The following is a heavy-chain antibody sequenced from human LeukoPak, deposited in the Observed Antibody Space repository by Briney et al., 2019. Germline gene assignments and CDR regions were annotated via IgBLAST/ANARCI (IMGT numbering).Heavy chain of an antibody. CDR2: ISGSGGST. D-gene: IGHD1-1*01. Sequence: TGGSLRLSCAASGFTFSSYAMSWVRQAPGKGLEWVSAISGSGGSTYYADSVKGRFTISRDNSKNTLYLQMNSLRAEDTAVYYCAKDQGYNWNDAAVGYHDYWGQGTLVTVSS. CDR1: GFTFSSYA. V-gene: IGHV3-23*01. CDR3: AKDQGYNWNDAAVGYHDY. J-gene: IGHJ4*02.